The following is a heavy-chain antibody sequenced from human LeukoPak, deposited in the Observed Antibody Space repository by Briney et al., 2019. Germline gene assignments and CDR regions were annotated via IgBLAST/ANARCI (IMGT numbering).Heavy chain of an antibody. CDR2: IYYSGST. J-gene: IGHJ4*02. Sequence: SETLSLTCTVSGGSISSYYWNWIRQPPGKGLEWIGYIYYSGSTNYNPSLKSRVTISVDTSKNQFSLKLSSVTAADTAVYYCARVPTGYSSSWVFDYWGQGTLVTVSS. CDR1: GGSISSYY. V-gene: IGHV4-59*01. D-gene: IGHD6-13*01. CDR3: ARVPTGYSSSWVFDY.